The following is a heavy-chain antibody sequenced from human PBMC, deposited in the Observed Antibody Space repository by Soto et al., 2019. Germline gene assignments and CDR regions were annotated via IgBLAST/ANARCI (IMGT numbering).Heavy chain of an antibody. Sequence: SVKVSCKASGGTFSSYAISWVRQAPGQGXEWMGGIIPIFGTANYAQKFQGRVTITADESTSTAYMELSSLRSEDTAVYYCARSSLLGYCSGGSCYTLHYWGQGPLVTVSS. CDR3: ARSSLLGYCSGGSCYTLHY. J-gene: IGHJ4*02. CDR1: GGTFSSYA. D-gene: IGHD2-15*01. V-gene: IGHV1-69*13. CDR2: IIPIFGTA.